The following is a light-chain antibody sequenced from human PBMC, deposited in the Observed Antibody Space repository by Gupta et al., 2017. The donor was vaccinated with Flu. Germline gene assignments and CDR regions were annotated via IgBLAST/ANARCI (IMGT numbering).Light chain of an antibody. J-gene: IGKJ5*01. CDR2: GAT. CDR3: QQDDKSPLT. V-gene: IGKV3-20*01. CDR1: HTTTY. Sequence: IVLTQSPGTLSLSPGERATLSCRATHTTTYLAWYQQKRGQAPRLLLYGATNRATGIPDRFSGSGSGTEFTLIISRLEPEDFAVYYCQQDDKSPLTFGQGTRLEIK.